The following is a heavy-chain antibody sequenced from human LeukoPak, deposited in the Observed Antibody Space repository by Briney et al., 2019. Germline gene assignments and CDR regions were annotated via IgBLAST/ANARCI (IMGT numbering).Heavy chain of an antibody. CDR2: ISGSGGST. CDR1: GFTISSND. CDR3: AKLGFYHRCFFDY. V-gene: IGHV3-23*01. D-gene: IGHD1-14*01. J-gene: IGHJ3*01. Sequence: PGGSLRLSCFASGFTISSNDMRSVRQAPGKGLEWVSVISGSGGSTYYADSVKGRFTISRDNSKNTLYLQMNSLRAEDTAVYYCAKLGFYHRCFFDYWGQGTMVTVSS.